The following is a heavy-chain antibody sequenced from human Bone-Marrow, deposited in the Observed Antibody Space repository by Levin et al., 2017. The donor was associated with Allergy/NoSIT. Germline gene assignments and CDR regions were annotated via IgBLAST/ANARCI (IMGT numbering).Heavy chain of an antibody. CDR1: GYSFTNHW. CDR3: ARISSAAFDM. J-gene: IGHJ3*02. Sequence: GESLKISCKGSGYSFTNHWIGWVRQTPGKGLEWMGIIYPGDSDTRYSPSFQGQVTISADRSITTAYLQWRGLKVSDTAIYYCARISSAAFDMWGQGTVVTVSS. V-gene: IGHV5-51*01. D-gene: IGHD6-19*01. CDR2: IYPGDSDT.